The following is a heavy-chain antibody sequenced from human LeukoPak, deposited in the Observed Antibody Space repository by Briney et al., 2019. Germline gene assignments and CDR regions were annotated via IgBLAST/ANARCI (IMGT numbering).Heavy chain of an antibody. V-gene: IGHV1-69*13. CDR2: IIPIFGTA. CDR1: GGTFSSYA. J-gene: IGHJ4*02. Sequence: ASVKVSCKASGGTFSSYAISWVRQAPGQGLEWMGGIIPIFGTANYAQKFQGRVTITADESTSTAYMELSSLRSGDTAVYYCARVDCSSTSCYRANFDYWGQGTLVTVSS. D-gene: IGHD2-2*02. CDR3: ARVDCSSTSCYRANFDY.